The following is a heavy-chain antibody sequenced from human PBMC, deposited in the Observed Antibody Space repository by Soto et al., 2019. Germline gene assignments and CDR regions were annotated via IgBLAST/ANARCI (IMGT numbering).Heavy chain of an antibody. V-gene: IGHV1-3*01. J-gene: IGHJ4*02. D-gene: IGHD3-22*01. Sequence: ASVKVSCKASGYTFTSYAIHWVRQAPGQRLEWMGWINAGNGNTKYSQKFQGRVTITRDTSASTAYMELSSLRSEDTAAYYCARGSGYYYWDDYWGQGTLVTVSS. CDR3: ARGSGYYYWDDY. CDR2: INAGNGNT. CDR1: GYTFTSYA.